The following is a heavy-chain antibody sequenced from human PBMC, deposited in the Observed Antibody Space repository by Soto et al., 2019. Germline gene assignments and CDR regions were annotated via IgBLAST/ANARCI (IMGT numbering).Heavy chain of an antibody. D-gene: IGHD2-2*01. Sequence: GGSLRLSCAASEFTFSTYSMNWVRQAPGKGLEWISYISSTGSNIYYADSVKDRFTISRDNARNSLYLQMNSLRDEDTAVYYCARDPCRNTSCAANYWGQGTLVTVYS. CDR2: ISSTGSNI. V-gene: IGHV3-48*02. CDR1: EFTFSTYS. CDR3: ARDPCRNTSCAANY. J-gene: IGHJ4*02.